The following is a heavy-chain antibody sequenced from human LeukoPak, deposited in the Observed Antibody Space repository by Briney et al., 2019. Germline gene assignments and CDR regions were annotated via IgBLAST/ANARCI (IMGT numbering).Heavy chain of an antibody. CDR2: ISGSGGST. CDR3: AKDRTSITMIVVVSLDY. J-gene: IGHJ4*02. CDR1: GFTFSSYA. Sequence: GGSLRLSCAASGFTFSSYAMSWVRQAPGKGLEWVSAISGSGGSTYYADSVKGRFTISRDNSKNTLYLQMNSLRAEDTAVYYCAKDRTSITMIVVVSLDYWGQGTLVTVSP. V-gene: IGHV3-23*01. D-gene: IGHD3-22*01.